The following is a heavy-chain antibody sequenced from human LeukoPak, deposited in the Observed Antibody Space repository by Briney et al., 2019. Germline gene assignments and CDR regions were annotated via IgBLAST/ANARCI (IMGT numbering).Heavy chain of an antibody. CDR2: IYKGGNT. CDR1: GFIVSSDH. V-gene: IGHV3-53*01. J-gene: IGHJ5*02. D-gene: IGHD3-10*01. Sequence: GGSLRLSCAASGFIVSSDHMNWVRQAPGKGLEWVAVIYKGGNTFYADPVKGRFTIFRDNSKNTVYLQMNSLRAEDTAVYYCVRAPGATWGQGTLVTASS. CDR3: VRAPGAT.